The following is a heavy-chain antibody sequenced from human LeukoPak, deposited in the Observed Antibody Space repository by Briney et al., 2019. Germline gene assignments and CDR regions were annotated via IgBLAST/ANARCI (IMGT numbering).Heavy chain of an antibody. CDR3: ARNPPGIAVAGVGYFDN. CDR1: RFTFDDHA. CDR2: ISWNSDAI. J-gene: IGHJ4*02. Sequence: SRSLRFSCAASRFTFDDHAMHWVRQVPGKGLEWVSGISWNSDAIGYAVSVKGRFTIFRDNAKNSLDLQMNSLRPEDTAFYYCARNPPGIAVAGVGYFDNWGQGTLVIVSS. V-gene: IGHV3-9*01. D-gene: IGHD6-19*01.